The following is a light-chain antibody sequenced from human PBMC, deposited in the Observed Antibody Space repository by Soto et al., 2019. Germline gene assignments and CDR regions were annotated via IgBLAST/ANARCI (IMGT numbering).Light chain of an antibody. CDR1: NIGSKS. CDR2: YDS. CDR3: QVWDSSSDHPHVV. Sequence: SYELTQPPSVSVAPGKTARITCGGNNIGSKSVHWYQQKPGQAPVLVIYYDSDRPSGIPERFPGSNSGNTATLTISRVEAGAEADYYCQVWDSSSDHPHVVFGGGTKVTVL. J-gene: IGLJ2*01. V-gene: IGLV3-21*04.